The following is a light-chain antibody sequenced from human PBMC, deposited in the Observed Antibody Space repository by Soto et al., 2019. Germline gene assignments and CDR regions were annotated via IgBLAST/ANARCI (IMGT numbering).Light chain of an antibody. CDR3: QQYDNLPIT. V-gene: IGKV1-33*01. CDR1: QDISNY. J-gene: IGKJ5*01. CDR2: DAS. Sequence: DIQMTQSPSSLSASVGDRVTITCQASQDISNYLNWYQHKPGKAPKLLIYDASNLETGVPPRFSGSGSGTDFTFTITSLQPEDIATYYCQQYDNLPITFGQGTRLEIK.